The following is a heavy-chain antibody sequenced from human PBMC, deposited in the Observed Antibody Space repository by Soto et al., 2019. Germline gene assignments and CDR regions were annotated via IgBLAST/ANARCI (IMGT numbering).Heavy chain of an antibody. CDR3: ARQIYDSDTGPNFQYYFES. D-gene: IGHD3-22*01. Sequence: PGESLKISCKGSGYSFAGYWITWVRQKPGKGLEWMGRIDPSDSQTYYSPSFRGHVPISVTTSITTAFLQWSSLRASDTAMYYCARQIYDSDTGPNFQYYFESWGQGTPVTVSS. J-gene: IGHJ4*02. CDR2: IDPSDSQT. V-gene: IGHV5-10-1*01. CDR1: GYSFAGYW.